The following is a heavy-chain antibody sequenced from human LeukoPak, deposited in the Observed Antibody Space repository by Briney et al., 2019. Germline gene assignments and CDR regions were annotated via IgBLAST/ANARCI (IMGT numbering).Heavy chain of an antibody. CDR2: ISSSSSTI. Sequence: GGSLRLSCAASGFTFSSYSMNWVRQAPGKGLEWVSYISSSSSTIYYADSVKGRFTISRDNAKNSLYLQMNSLRAEDTAVYYCARVGCLRTLGYCSSFTSIDYWGRGTLVTVSS. CDR3: ARVGCLRTLGYCSSFTSIDY. CDR1: GFTFSSYS. D-gene: IGHD2-2*01. J-gene: IGHJ4*02. V-gene: IGHV3-48*01.